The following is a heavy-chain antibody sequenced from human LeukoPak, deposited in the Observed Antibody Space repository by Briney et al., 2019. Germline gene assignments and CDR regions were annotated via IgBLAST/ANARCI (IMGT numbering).Heavy chain of an antibody. CDR1: GITFSKAW. Sequence: GGSLRLSCAATGITFSKAWMTWVRQAPGKGLVWVSRINNDGTTTNFAGSVKGRFTISRDNAKNTVYLQMNSLRAEDTAVYYCTRDITLTRGGRSDYWGQGTLVTVSS. CDR3: TRDITLTRGGRSDY. D-gene: IGHD3-10*01. CDR2: INNDGTTT. V-gene: IGHV3-74*01. J-gene: IGHJ4*02.